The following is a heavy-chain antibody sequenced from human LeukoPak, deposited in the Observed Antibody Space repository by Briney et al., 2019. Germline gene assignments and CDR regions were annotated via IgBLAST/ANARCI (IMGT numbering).Heavy chain of an antibody. V-gene: IGHV3-48*03. CDR3: ARGKGGYNYFDY. CDR1: GFTFSNYE. D-gene: IGHD5-24*01. Sequence: GGSLRLSCAASGFTFSNYEMNWVRQAPGKGLEWVSYISSSGGTIYYADSVKGRLTVSRDNAKNSLYLQMNSLRAEDTAVYYCARGKGGYNYFDYWGQGTLVTVSS. CDR2: ISSSGGTI. J-gene: IGHJ4*02.